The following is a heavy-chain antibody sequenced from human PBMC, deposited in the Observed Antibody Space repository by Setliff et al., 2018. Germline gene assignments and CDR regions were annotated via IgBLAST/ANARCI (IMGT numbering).Heavy chain of an antibody. D-gene: IGHD3-10*01. J-gene: IGHJ6*02. V-gene: IGHV4-34*01. CDR1: GGSFSGYY. CDR2: IYYSGST. Sequence: PSETLSLTCAVYGGSFSGYYWSWIRQPPGKGLEWIGSIYYSGSTYYNPSLKSRVTISVDTSKNQFSLKLSSVTAADTAVYYCARVPSYGSGSFYYYYYGMDVWGQGTTVTVSS. CDR3: ARVPSYGSGSFYYYYYGMDV.